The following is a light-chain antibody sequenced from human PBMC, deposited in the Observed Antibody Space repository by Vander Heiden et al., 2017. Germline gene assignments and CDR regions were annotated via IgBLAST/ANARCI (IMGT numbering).Light chain of an antibody. CDR1: QSLLHSNGYNY. J-gene: IGKJ1*01. CDR3: MQALQTPPWT. V-gene: IGKV2-28*01. CDR2: LGS. Sequence: MVMTQSPLSLPVTPGEPASISCRSSQSLLHSNGYNYLDWYLQKPGQSPQLLIYLGSNRASGVPDRFSGSGSGTDFTLKISRVEAEDVGVYYCMQALQTPPWTFGQGTKVEIK.